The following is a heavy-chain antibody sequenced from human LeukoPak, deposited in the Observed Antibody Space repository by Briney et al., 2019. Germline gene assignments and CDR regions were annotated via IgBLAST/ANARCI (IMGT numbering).Heavy chain of an antibody. CDR3: ARRLGYCSSTSCHNWFDP. D-gene: IGHD2-2*01. CDR1: GFTFSSYE. Sequence: PGGSLRLSCAASGFTFSSYEMNWVRQAPGKGLEWVSYISSSGSTIYYADSVKGRFTIPRDNAKNSLYLQMNSLRAEDTAVYYCARRLGYCSSTSCHNWFDPWGQGTLVTVSS. V-gene: IGHV3-48*03. J-gene: IGHJ5*02. CDR2: ISSSGSTI.